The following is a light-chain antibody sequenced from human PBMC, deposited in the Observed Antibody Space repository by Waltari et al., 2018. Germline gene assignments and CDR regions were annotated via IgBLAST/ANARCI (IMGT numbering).Light chain of an antibody. V-gene: IGKV1-5*03. CDR2: KAS. CDR1: QSLSTW. J-gene: IGKJ1*01. CDR3: QQYSRSPWT. Sequence: DVQMTQSPSILSASVGDRVTITCRAGQSLSTWLAWYQQKPGKAPTLLIYKASTLESGVPSRFSGSGSGTEFTLTINSLQPDDFATYHCQQYSRSPWTFGQGTKVEI.